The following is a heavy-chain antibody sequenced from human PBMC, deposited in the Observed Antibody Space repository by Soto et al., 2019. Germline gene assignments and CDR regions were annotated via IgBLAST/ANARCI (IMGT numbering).Heavy chain of an antibody. Sequence: SETLSLTCTVSGGSISSSSYYWGWIRQPPGKGLEWIGSIFYSGSTYYNPSLKSRVTISVDTSKNQFSLKLSSVTAADTAVYYYARLYSNSYFDYWGQGTLVTVSS. D-gene: IGHD4-4*01. CDR2: IFYSGST. J-gene: IGHJ4*02. CDR1: GGSISSSSYY. V-gene: IGHV4-39*01. CDR3: ARLYSNSYFDY.